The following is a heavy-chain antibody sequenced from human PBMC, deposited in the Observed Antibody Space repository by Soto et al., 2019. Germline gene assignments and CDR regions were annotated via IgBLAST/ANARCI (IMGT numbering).Heavy chain of an antibody. CDR2: ISAYNGNT. J-gene: IGHJ5*02. CDR3: ARRVSSGGSSVLNWFDP. D-gene: IGHD2-15*01. Sequence: QVQLVQSGAEVKKPGASVKVSCKASGYTFTSYGISWVRQAPGQGLEWMGWISAYNGNTNYAQKLQGRVTMTTDTSTSTAYMELRSLRSDDTAVYYSARRVSSGGSSVLNWFDPWGQGTLVTVSS. V-gene: IGHV1-18*01. CDR1: GYTFTSYG.